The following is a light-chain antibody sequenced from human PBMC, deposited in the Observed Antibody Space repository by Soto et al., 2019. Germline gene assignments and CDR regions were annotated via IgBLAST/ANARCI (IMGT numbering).Light chain of an antibody. Sequence: DIQMTQSPSTLSGSVGDRVTITCRASQTISSWLAWYQQKPGKAPKLLIYDASTLQSGVPSRLSGSGSGTEFTLTISSLQPDDFATYYCQQYNSYSPTFGQGTKVDIK. CDR2: DAS. CDR3: QQYNSYSPT. CDR1: QTISSW. V-gene: IGKV1-5*01. J-gene: IGKJ1*01.